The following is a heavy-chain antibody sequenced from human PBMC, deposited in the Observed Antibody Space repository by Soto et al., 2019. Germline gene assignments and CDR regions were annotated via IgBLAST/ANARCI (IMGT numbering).Heavy chain of an antibody. CDR2: IYSAGNT. CDR3: ARDFVVGGPTINYYYGMDV. Sequence: EVQLVESGGDLVQPGGSLRLSCAASGFNVSSNYMSWVRQAPGKGLEWISIIYSAGNTYYADSVKGRFTISRDNSKNTLYLQMNSLGAEDTAVYYCARDFVVGGPTINYYYGMDVWGQGTTVTVSS. D-gene: IGHD1-26*01. CDR1: GFNVSSNY. J-gene: IGHJ6*02. V-gene: IGHV3-66*01.